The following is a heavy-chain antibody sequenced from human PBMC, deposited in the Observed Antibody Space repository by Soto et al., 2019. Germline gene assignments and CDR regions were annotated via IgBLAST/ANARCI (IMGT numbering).Heavy chain of an antibody. D-gene: IGHD3-22*01. CDR1: GFTFDDYA. Sequence: AGGSLRLSCAASGFTFDDYAMHWVRQAPGKGLEWVSGISWNSGSIGYADSVKGRFTISRDNAKNSLYLQMNSLRAEDTALYYCATELNYDSSGYYNYWGQGTLVTVSS. J-gene: IGHJ4*02. V-gene: IGHV3-9*01. CDR2: ISWNSGSI. CDR3: ATELNYDSSGYYNY.